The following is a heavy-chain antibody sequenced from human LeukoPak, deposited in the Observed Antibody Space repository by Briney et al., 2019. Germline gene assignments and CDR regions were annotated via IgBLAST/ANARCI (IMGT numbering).Heavy chain of an antibody. V-gene: IGHV1-69*01. CDR1: GGTFSSYA. CDR3: ARVFKESSSWYTWGDYYYYYYMDV. J-gene: IGHJ6*03. D-gene: IGHD6-13*01. Sequence: SVKVSCKASGGTFSSYAISWVRQAPGRGLEWMGGIIPIFGTANYAQKFQGRVTITADESTSTAYMELSSLRSEDTAVYYCARVFKESSSWYTWGDYYYYYYMDVWGKGTTVTISS. CDR2: IIPIFGTA.